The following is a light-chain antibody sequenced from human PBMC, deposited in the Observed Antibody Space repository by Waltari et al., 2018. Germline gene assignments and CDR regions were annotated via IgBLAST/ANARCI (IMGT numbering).Light chain of an antibody. J-gene: IGLJ2*01. Sequence: SALTQPDSVSGSPGQSITIPCSGISSDSGGYTYVSWYQQHPGEAPKVIIYDVTNRPSGVSNRFSGSKSGSSASLIISGLQPEDEAVYYCSSFTSSTTGIFGGGTKLTVL. CDR2: DVT. CDR3: SSFTSSTTGI. CDR1: SSDSGGYTY. V-gene: IGLV2-14*03.